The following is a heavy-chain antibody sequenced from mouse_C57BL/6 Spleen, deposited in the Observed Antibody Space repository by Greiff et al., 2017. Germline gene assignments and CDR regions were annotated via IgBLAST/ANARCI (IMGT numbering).Heavy chain of an antibody. J-gene: IGHJ2*01. CDR2: INPSNGGT. CDR1: GYTFTSYW. V-gene: IGHV1-53*01. D-gene: IGHD1-1*01. CDR3: ARKRVTTVEGYLDY. Sequence: QVQLQQPGTELVKPGASVKLSCKASGYTFTSYWMHWVKQRPGQGLEWIGNINPSNGGTNYNEQFKSKATLIVDKSSSTAYMQLSSLTSEDSAVYYCARKRVTTVEGYLDYWGQGTTLTVSS.